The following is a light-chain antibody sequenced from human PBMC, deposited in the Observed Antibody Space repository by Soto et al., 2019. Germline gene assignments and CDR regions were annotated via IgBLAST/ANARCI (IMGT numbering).Light chain of an antibody. V-gene: IGKV1-5*03. Sequence: DLQMTQSPSTLSASVGDRVTITCRDSQSISSWLAWYQQKPGKAPKLLIYQASSLETGVPSRFSGSGSGTEFTLTISSLQPDDFATYFCQQYNSFTWTFGQGTKVEIK. CDR1: QSISSW. CDR3: QQYNSFTWT. CDR2: QAS. J-gene: IGKJ1*01.